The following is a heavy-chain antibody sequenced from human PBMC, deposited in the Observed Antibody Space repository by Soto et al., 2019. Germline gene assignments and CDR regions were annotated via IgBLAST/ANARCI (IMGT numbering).Heavy chain of an antibody. D-gene: IGHD3-22*01. CDR3: ARQGYYYDSSGYYPTWFDP. CDR1: GGSISSYY. Sequence: SETLSLTCTVSGGSISSYYCNWICQPPGQGLEWIGDIYYSGSTNYNPSLKSRVTISVDTSKNQFSLKLSSVTAADTAVYYCARQGYYYDSSGYYPTWFDPWGQGTLVTVSS. J-gene: IGHJ5*02. CDR2: IYYSGST. V-gene: IGHV4-59*08.